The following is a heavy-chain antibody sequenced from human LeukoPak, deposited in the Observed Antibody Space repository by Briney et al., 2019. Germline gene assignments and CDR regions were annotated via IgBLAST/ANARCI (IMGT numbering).Heavy chain of an antibody. CDR1: GGSISSGSYY. J-gene: IGHJ6*03. V-gene: IGHV4-61*02. Sequence: SETLSLTCTVSGGSISSGSYYWSWIRQPAGEGLEWIGRIYTSGSTNYNPSLKSRVTISVDTSKNQFSLKLSSVTAADTAVYYCARGYSGYHYYYYMDVWGKGTTVTISS. CDR3: ARGYSGYHYYYYMDV. CDR2: IYTSGST. D-gene: IGHD5-12*01.